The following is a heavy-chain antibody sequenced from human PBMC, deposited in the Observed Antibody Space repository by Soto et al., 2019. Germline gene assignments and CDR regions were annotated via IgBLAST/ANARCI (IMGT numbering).Heavy chain of an antibody. V-gene: IGHV4-31*03. Sequence: QVQLQESGPGLVKPSQTLSLTCTVSGGSISSGGYYWSWIRQHPGKGLEWIGSIYYSGSSYYNPSLESRVTLSVDTSKSQFSLKLSPVTAAGTAVYYCARGVLHWGQGTLVTVSS. CDR2: IYYSGSS. D-gene: IGHD3-16*01. CDR1: GGSISSGGYY. J-gene: IGHJ4*02. CDR3: ARGVLH.